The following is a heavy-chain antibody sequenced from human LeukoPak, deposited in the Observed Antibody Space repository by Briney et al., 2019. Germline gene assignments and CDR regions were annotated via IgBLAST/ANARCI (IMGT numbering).Heavy chain of an antibody. Sequence: PGGSLRLSCAASGFTFSTYSMKWVRQARGKGGEGVSSISSSSSYIYYADSVKGRFTISRDNPKNSLYLQMNSLRAEDTAVYYCARESGDYVLFDYWGPGTLVTVSS. CDR1: GFTFSTYS. J-gene: IGHJ4*02. CDR3: ARESGDYVLFDY. V-gene: IGHV3-21*01. CDR2: ISSSSSYI. D-gene: IGHD4-17*01.